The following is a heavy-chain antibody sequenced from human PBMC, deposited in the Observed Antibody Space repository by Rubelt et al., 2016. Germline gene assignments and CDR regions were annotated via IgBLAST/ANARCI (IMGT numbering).Heavy chain of an antibody. CDR2: FSYSDGSV. Sequence: QVQLQESGPGLVKPSETLSLTCTVSGDSISSSYWSWIRQPPGKGLEWIGHFSYSDGSVNYNPSLKRRVTMSVDVSKNQFALRLSSVTAADTAVYYCAREDFVNNWVDYWGQGTRVTVSS. V-gene: IGHV4-59*12. CDR1: GDSISSSY. D-gene: IGHD1-1*01. J-gene: IGHJ4*02. CDR3: AREDFVNNWVDY.